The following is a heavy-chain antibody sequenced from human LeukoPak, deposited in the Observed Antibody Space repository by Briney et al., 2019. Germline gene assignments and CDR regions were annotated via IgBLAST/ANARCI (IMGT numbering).Heavy chain of an antibody. CDR3: ARGGVVGATLLAYYFDY. V-gene: IGHV1-46*01. D-gene: IGHD1-26*01. CDR1: GYTFTSYY. Sequence: ASVKVSCKASGYTFTSYYMHWVRQAPGQGLEWMGIINPSGGSTSYAQKFQGRVTMTRDTSTSTVYMELSSLRSEDTAVYYCARGGVVGATLLAYYFDYWGQGTLVTVSS. J-gene: IGHJ4*02. CDR2: INPSGGST.